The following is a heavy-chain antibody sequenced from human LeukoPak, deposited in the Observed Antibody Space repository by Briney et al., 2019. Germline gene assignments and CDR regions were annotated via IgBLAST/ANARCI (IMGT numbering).Heavy chain of an antibody. J-gene: IGHJ4*02. CDR3: EVVVVAATPGLYYFDY. V-gene: IGHV1-2*02. D-gene: IGHD2-15*01. CDR2: INPNSGGT. Sequence: ASVRVSCKASGYTFTGYYMHWVRQAPGQGLEWMGWINPNSGGTNYAQKFQGRVTMTRDTSISTAYMELSRLRSDDTAVYYCEVVVVAATPGLYYFDYWGQGTLVTVSS. CDR1: GYTFTGYY.